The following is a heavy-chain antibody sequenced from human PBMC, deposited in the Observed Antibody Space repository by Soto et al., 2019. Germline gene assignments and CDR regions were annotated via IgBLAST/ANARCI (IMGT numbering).Heavy chain of an antibody. CDR2: INPNEGST. CDR1: GYSFTRYL. V-gene: IGHV1-46*03. D-gene: IGHD5-12*01. J-gene: IGHJ4*02. CDR3: ARRNVVATIPHFDS. Sequence: QVQLVQSGAEVKKPGASVTLSCEASGYSFTRYLIHWVRQAAVQGLEWVGVINPNEGSTSFAQKFQGRVTMTRDTSTSTLYMELSSLRSDDTAVYYCARRNVVATIPHFDSWGQGTLVTVSS.